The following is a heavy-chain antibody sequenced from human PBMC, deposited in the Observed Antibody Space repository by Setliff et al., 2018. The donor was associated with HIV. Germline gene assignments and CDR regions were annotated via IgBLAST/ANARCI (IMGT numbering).Heavy chain of an antibody. D-gene: IGHD4-17*01. CDR3: ARATVTVDFYYYGLDV. CDR1: GGSFSDYY. J-gene: IGHJ6*02. V-gene: IGHV4-34*01. Sequence: SETLSLTCAVYGGSFSDYYWSWIRQPPGKGLEWIGEINHSGSTNYNPSLKSRVTISVDTSKNHFSLKLSSVTAADTAVYYCARATVTVDFYYYGLDVWGQGTTVTVSS. CDR2: INHSGST.